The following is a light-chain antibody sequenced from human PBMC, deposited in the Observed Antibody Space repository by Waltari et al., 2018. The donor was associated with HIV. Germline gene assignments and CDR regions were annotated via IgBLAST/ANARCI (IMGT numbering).Light chain of an antibody. J-gene: IGLJ3*02. V-gene: IGLV2-14*01. CDR1: SGDVGGYNY. CDR2: DVT. CDR3: SSYTRSTTVV. Sequence: QSALTQPASVSGSLGQSITISCTGTSGDVGGYNYVSWYQQHPNKAPKLLIYDVTNRASGFSNRCSGSKSGNTASLTISGLQPEDEADYYCSSYTRSTTVVFGGGTKVTVL.